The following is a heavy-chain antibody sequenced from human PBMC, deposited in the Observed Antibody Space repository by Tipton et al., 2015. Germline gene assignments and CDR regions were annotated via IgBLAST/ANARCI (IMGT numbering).Heavy chain of an antibody. V-gene: IGHV3-30*03. CDR3: AREVRQDWAIHWYFDL. Sequence: SLRLSCAASGFTFSFDGMHWVRQAPGKGLEWVAIISYDGNEKFYADSVKGRFTISRDNSKNTLYLQMNSLRPEDTAVYYCAREVRQDWAIHWYFDLWGRGTLVTVSS. CDR2: ISYDGNEK. J-gene: IGHJ2*01. D-gene: IGHD2-2*02. CDR1: GFTFSFDG.